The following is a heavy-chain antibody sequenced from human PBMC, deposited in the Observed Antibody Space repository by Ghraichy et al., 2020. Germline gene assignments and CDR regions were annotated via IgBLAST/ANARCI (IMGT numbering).Heavy chain of an antibody. Sequence: GGSLRLSCVTSGFTFSSYWMGWVRQGPGKGLEWVANIKQDGSEKYYVDSVKGRLTISRDNAKKSLFLQMNSLRAEDTAVYYCARVDVSAFDYWGQGTLVTVSS. CDR1: GFTFSSYW. CDR2: IKQDGSEK. D-gene: IGHD2-8*01. V-gene: IGHV3-7*01. CDR3: ARVDVSAFDY. J-gene: IGHJ4*02.